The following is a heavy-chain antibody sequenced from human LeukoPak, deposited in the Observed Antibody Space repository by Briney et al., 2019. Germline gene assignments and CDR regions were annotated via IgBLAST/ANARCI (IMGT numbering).Heavy chain of an antibody. CDR3: AKVYDSSGTMSRWFDP. CDR2: ISGSGGST. V-gene: IGHV3-23*01. CDR1: GFTFSSYG. D-gene: IGHD3-22*01. J-gene: IGHJ5*02. Sequence: GTLRLSCAASGFTFSSYGMSWVRQAPGKGLEWVSAISGSGGSTYYADSVKGRFTISRDNSKNTLYLQMNSLRAEDTAVYYCAKVYDSSGTMSRWFDPWGQGTLVTVSS.